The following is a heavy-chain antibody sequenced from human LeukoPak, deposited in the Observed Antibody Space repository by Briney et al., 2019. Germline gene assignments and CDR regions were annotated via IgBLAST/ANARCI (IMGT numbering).Heavy chain of an antibody. D-gene: IGHD3-3*01. CDR1: GFTFSSYA. Sequence: GGSLRLSCAASGFTFSSYAMSWVRQAPGKGLEWVSAIGHSGGSTYYAESVKGRFTISRDNSKNTLYLQMNSLRAEDTAVYYCAKGASYDFWSGQPTVDCFDNWGQGTLVTVSS. CDR3: AKGASYDFWSGQPTVDCFDN. J-gene: IGHJ4*02. CDR2: IGHSGGST. V-gene: IGHV3-23*01.